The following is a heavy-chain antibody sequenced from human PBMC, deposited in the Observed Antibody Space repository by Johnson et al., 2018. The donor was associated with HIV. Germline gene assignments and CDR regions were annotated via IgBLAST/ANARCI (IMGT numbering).Heavy chain of an antibody. CDR2: IYSDGVT. CDR3: ARDPTTQYSRLTGDFGAFDI. Sequence: VQLVESGGGLVKPGGSLRLSCAASGFTVSRNYMNWVRQAPGEGLEWVSIIYSDGVTYYADSVKGRFTISRDNSKNTLYLQMNSLRAEDTALYYCARDPTTQYSRLTGDFGAFDIWGQGTMVTVSS. V-gene: IGHV3-53*01. J-gene: IGHJ3*02. D-gene: IGHD7-27*01. CDR1: GFTVSRNY.